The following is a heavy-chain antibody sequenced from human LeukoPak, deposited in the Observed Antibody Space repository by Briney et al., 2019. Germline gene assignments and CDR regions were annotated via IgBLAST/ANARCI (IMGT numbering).Heavy chain of an antibody. CDR2: VYHSGST. CDR1: GGSISSSNW. Sequence: PSETLSLTCAVSGGSISSSNWWSWVRQPPGKGLEWIGEVYHSGSTNYNPSLKSRVTISVDKSKNQFSLKLSSVTAADTAVYYCASSGDYYGSGSLKDIWGQGTMVTVSS. D-gene: IGHD3-10*01. CDR3: ASSGDYYGSGSLKDI. V-gene: IGHV4-4*02. J-gene: IGHJ3*02.